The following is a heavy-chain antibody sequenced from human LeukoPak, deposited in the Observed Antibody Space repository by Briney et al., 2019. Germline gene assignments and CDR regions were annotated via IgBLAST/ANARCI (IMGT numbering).Heavy chain of an antibody. CDR3: ARADYDDYSSWAFDI. J-gene: IGHJ3*02. CDR2: ISAYNGNT. Sequence: ASVKVSCKASGYTFTSYGISWVRQAPGQGLEWMGWISAYNGNTNYAQKLQGIVTMTTDTSTSTAYMELRSLRSDDTAVYYCARADYDDYSSWAFDIWGQGTMVTVSS. D-gene: IGHD4-17*01. V-gene: IGHV1-18*01. CDR1: GYTFTSYG.